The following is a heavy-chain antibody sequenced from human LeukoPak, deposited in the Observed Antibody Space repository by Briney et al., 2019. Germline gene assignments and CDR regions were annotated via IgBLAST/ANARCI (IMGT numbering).Heavy chain of an antibody. J-gene: IGHJ6*02. CDR2: MNPNSGNT. CDR1: GYTFTSYD. D-gene: IGHD6-13*01. Sequence: ASVKVSCKASGYTFTSYDINWVRQATGQGLEWMGWMNPNSGNTGYAQKFQGRVTMTRNTSISTAYMELSSLRSEDTAVYYCARAQAAAGTLGDYYYYGMDVWGQGTTVTVSS. CDR3: ARAQAAAGTLGDYYYYGMDV. V-gene: IGHV1-8*01.